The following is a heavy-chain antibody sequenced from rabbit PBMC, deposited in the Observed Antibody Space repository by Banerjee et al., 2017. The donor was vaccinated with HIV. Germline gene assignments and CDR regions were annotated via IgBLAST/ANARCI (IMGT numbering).Heavy chain of an antibody. CDR2: INTSSGNI. CDR3: ARDRASGGSTYDL. CDR1: GFSFTNKYV. Sequence: QEQLVESGGGLVQPEGSLTLTCTASGFSFTNKYVMCWVRQAPGKGLEWIACINTSSGNIVYASWAKGRFTISKTSSTTVTLQMTSLTAADTATYFCARDRASGGSTYDLWGQGTLVTVS. D-gene: IGHD8-1*01. J-gene: IGHJ4*01. V-gene: IGHV1S45*01.